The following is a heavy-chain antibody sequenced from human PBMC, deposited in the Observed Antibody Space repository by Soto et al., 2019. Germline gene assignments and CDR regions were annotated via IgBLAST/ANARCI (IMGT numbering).Heavy chain of an antibody. CDR2: IYYSGST. Sequence: PSETLSLTCTVSGGSISSYYWSWIRQPPGKGLEWIGYIYYSGSTNYNPSLKSRVTISVDTSKNQFSLKLSSVTAADTAVYYCARVARYSSSLNWFDPWGQGTLVTVS. D-gene: IGHD6-13*01. V-gene: IGHV4-59*08. CDR1: GGSISSYY. CDR3: ARVARYSSSLNWFDP. J-gene: IGHJ5*02.